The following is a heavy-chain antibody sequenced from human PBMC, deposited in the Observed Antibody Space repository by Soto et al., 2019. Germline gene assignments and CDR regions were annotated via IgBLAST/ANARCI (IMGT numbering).Heavy chain of an antibody. CDR1: GYSFTSYW. D-gene: IGHD3-22*01. Sequence: GESLKISCKGSGYSFTSYWIGWVRQMPGKGLEWMGIIYPGDSDTRYSPSFQGQVTISADKSISTAYLQWSSLKASDTAMYYCARHSFDYYDSSGPSGGGMDVWGQGTTVTVSS. J-gene: IGHJ6*02. V-gene: IGHV5-51*01. CDR3: ARHSFDYYDSSGPSGGGMDV. CDR2: IYPGDSDT.